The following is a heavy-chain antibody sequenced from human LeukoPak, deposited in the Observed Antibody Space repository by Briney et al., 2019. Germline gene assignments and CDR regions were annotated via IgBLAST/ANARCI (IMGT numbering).Heavy chain of an antibody. J-gene: IGHJ5*02. CDR2: IRYDGSNK. CDR1: GFAFNTYS. D-gene: IGHD3-9*01. Sequence: PGGSLRLSCAASGFAFNTYSMNWVRQAPGKGLEWVAFIRYDGSNKYYADSVKGRFTISRDNSKNTLYLQMNSLRAEDTAVYYCAKDWIELRYFGRDNWFDPWGQGTLVTVSS. V-gene: IGHV3-30*02. CDR3: AKDWIELRYFGRDNWFDP.